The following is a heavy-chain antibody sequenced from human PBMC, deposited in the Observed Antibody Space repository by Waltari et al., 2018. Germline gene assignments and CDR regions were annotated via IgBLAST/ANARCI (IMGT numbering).Heavy chain of an antibody. CDR2: IWYDGSNK. J-gene: IGHJ4*02. D-gene: IGHD2-21*02. Sequence: QVQLVESGGGVVQPGRSLRLPCAASGFSFSSSGRHWVRQAPGKGLGWVAVIWYDGSNKNYGDSVKGRFTISRDNSKNTLYLQMNSLRAEDTAVYYCVVGGSRGGDEGGYWGQGTLVTVSS. V-gene: IGHV3-33*01. CDR3: VVGGSRGGDEGGY. CDR1: GFSFSSSG.